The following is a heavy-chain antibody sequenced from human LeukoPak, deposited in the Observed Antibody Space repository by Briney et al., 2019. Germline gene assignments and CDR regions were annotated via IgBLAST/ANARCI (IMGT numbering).Heavy chain of an antibody. Sequence: GGSPRLSFAAPGFTFIKHAITSGRPAPGEGVGWVSSISISGGSTYYADSVKGRFIISRDNSRNTLYLHMNSLRAEDTAVYYCAKEPRSWLHLFDYWGQGTLVTVSS. J-gene: IGHJ4*02. V-gene: IGHV3-23*01. D-gene: IGHD5-24*01. CDR2: ISISGGST. CDR1: GFTFIKHA. CDR3: AKEPRSWLHLFDY.